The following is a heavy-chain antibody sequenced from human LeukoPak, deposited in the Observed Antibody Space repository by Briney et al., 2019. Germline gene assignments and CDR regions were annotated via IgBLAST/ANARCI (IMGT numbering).Heavy chain of an antibody. CDR1: GVSISSSYYY. V-gene: IGHV4-39*01. D-gene: IGHD3-10*01. J-gene: IGHJ4*02. CDR3: ARLYYYGSGSEGDDY. Sequence: PSETLSLTCIVSGVSISSSYYYWGWIRQPPGKGLEWIGSIYYSGSTYYNPSLKSRVTISVDTSKNQFSLKLSSVTAADTAVYYCARLYYYGSGSEGDDYWGQGTLVTVSS. CDR2: IYYSGST.